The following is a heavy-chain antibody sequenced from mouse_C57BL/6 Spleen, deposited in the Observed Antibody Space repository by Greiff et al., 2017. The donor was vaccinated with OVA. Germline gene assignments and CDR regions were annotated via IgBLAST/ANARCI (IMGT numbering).Heavy chain of an antibody. Sequence: EVQLQESGGGLVQPKGSLKLSCAASGFSFNTYAMNWVRQAPGKGLEWVARIRSKSNNYATYYADSVKDRFTISRDDSESMLYLQMNNLKTEDTAMYYCVRQKGYWFAYWGQGTLVTVSA. V-gene: IGHV10-1*01. D-gene: IGHD2-2*01. CDR1: GFSFNTYA. J-gene: IGHJ3*01. CDR3: VRQKGYWFAY. CDR2: IRSKSNNYAT.